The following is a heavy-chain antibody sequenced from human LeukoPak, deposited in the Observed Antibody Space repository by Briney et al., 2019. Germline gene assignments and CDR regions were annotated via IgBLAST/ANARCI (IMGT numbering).Heavy chain of an antibody. CDR2: ISYDGSNK. D-gene: IGHD6-6*01. CDR1: GFTFSSYA. J-gene: IGHJ4*02. Sequence: GSLRLSCAASGFTFSSYAMHWVRQAPGKGLXXXAVISYDGSNKYYADSVKAQFTISRDNSKNTLYLQMNSLRAEDTAVYYCAGERRGGQLKVDYWGQGTLVTVSS. V-gene: IGHV3-30-3*01. CDR3: AGERRGGQLKVDY.